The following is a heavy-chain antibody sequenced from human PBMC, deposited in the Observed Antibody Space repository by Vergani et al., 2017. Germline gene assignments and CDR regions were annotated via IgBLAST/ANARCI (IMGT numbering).Heavy chain of an antibody. CDR2: IHFDRSNQ. CDR1: GFTLSNYD. D-gene: IGHD3-16*01. CDR3: ARHFRGWGIDY. J-gene: IGHJ4*02. Sequence: QVQLVESGGGVVQRGGSLTLSCATSGFTLSNYDMQWIRQGPGKGLEFVAFIHFDRSNQYYADPVKGRLILSRDFSKNTLYLQMNSLRTDDTATYYCARHFRGWGIDYWGQGTQVIVSS. V-gene: IGHV3-30*02.